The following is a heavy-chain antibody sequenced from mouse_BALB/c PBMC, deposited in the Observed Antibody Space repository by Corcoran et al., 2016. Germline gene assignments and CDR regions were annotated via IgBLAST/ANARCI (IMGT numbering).Heavy chain of an antibody. Sequence: ELQLQQSGPELMKPGASVKISCKASGYSFTSYYMHWVKQSHGKSLEWIGYIDPFNGGTSYNQKFKGKATLTVDKSSSTAYMHLSSLTSEDSAVYYCASGGDYDEDYYAMDYWGQGTSVTVSS. V-gene: IGHV1S135*01. D-gene: IGHD2-4*01. CDR1: GYSFTSYY. J-gene: IGHJ4*01. CDR3: ASGGDYDEDYYAMDY. CDR2: IDPFNGGT.